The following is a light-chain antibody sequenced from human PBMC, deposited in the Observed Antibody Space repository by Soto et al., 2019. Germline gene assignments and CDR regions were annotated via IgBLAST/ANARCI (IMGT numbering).Light chain of an antibody. Sequence: EIVLTQSPATLSLSPGERATLSCRASQSVSSYLAWYQQKPGQAPRLLIYDASNRATGIPARFSGSGSGTDFTLTISILVPEDFAFYYCQQRSNWRPITFGQGTRLEIK. CDR2: DAS. CDR3: QQRSNWRPIT. V-gene: IGKV3-11*01. J-gene: IGKJ5*01. CDR1: QSVSSY.